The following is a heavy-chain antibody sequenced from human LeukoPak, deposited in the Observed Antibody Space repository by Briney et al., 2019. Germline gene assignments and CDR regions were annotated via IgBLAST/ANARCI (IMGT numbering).Heavy chain of an antibody. CDR2: ISSSGSTI. Sequence: PGGSLRLSCAASGFTFSDYYMSWIRQAPGKGLEWVSYISSSGSTIYYAGSVKGRFTISRDNAKNSLYLQMNSLRAEDTAVYYCARAKYNWNPIDYWGQGTLVTVSS. D-gene: IGHD1-20*01. V-gene: IGHV3-11*01. J-gene: IGHJ4*02. CDR1: GFTFSDYY. CDR3: ARAKYNWNPIDY.